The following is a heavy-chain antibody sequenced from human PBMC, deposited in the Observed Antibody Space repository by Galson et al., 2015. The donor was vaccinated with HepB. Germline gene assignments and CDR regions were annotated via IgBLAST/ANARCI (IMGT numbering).Heavy chain of an antibody. D-gene: IGHD6-19*01. Sequence: SLRLSCAASGFTFSSYAMSWVRQAPGKGLEWVSGISGSGGSTYYADSVKGRFTISRDNSKNTLYLQMNSLRAEDTAVYYCAKKTIAVAGSGLDYWGQGTLVTVSS. V-gene: IGHV3-23*01. J-gene: IGHJ4*02. CDR1: GFTFSSYA. CDR3: AKKTIAVAGSGLDY. CDR2: ISGSGGST.